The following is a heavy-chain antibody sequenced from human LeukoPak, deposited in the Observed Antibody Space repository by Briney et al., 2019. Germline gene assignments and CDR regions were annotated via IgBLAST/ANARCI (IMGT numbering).Heavy chain of an antibody. CDR1: GYTFTSYG. J-gene: IGHJ4*02. CDR2: ISAYNGNT. CDR3: ARDEPVATIAMGGDY. V-gene: IGHV1-18*01. Sequence: ASVKVSCKASGYTFTSYGISWVRQAPGQGLEWMGWISAYNGNTNYAQKLQGRVTMTTDTSTSTAYMERRSLRSDDTAVYYCARDEPVATIAMGGDYWGQGTLVTVSS. D-gene: IGHD5-12*01.